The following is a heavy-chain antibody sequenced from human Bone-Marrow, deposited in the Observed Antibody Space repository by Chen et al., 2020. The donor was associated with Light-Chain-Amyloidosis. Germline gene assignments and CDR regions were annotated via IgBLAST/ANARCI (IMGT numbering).Heavy chain of an antibody. Sequence: LLESGGGLVQPGGSLRLSCAASGFTFDDYAMHWVRQPPGKGLEWVSGLDWEGESIGYADSVKGRFTISRDNAKNSLSLEMTRLRSEDTAFYYCTKDISPHMAGFDFWGQGMLVTVSS. CDR2: LDWEGESI. CDR1: GFTFDDYA. CDR3: TKDISPHMAGFDF. J-gene: IGHJ4*02. V-gene: IGHV3-9*01.